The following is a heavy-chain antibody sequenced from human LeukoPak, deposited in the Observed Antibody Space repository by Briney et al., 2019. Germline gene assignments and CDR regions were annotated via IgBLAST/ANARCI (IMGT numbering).Heavy chain of an antibody. CDR1: GYTLTGYY. D-gene: IGHD3-10*01. V-gene: IGHV1-2*02. Sequence: ASVKVSCKASGYTLTGYYMRWVRQAPGQRLEWMGWIKPNVDGSTYAQHFQGRAPMSRDTPISTAYMELRRLRSDDTAVYDCTRDLSLRGMVSFDFDYSGQGTLVTVSS. J-gene: IGHJ4*02. CDR2: IKPNVDGS. CDR3: TRDLSLRGMVSFDFDY.